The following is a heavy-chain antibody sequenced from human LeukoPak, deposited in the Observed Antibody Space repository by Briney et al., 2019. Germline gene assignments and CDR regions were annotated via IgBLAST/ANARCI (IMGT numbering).Heavy chain of an antibody. J-gene: IGHJ4*02. CDR1: GGSFSGYY. D-gene: IGHD6-19*01. CDR3: ARASSGWYNGLFY. CDR2: INHSGST. Sequence: SETLSLTCAVYGGSFSGYYWSWIRQPPGKGREWIGEINHSGSTNYNPSLKSRVTISVDTSKNQFSLKLSSVTAADTAVYYCARASSGWYNGLFYWGQGTLVTVSS. V-gene: IGHV4-34*01.